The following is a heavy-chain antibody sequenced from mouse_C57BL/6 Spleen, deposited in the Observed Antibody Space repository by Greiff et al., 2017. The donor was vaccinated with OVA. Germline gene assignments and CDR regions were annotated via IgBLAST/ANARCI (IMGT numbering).Heavy chain of an antibody. CDR3: ARLGTAQRDYYAMDY. CDR2: INPSNGGT. J-gene: IGHJ4*01. V-gene: IGHV1-53*01. CDR1: GYTFTSYW. Sequence: VQLQQPGTELVKPGASVKLSCKASGYTFTSYWMHWVKQRPGQGLEWIGNINPSNGGTNYNEKLKSKATLTVDKSSSTAYMQLSSLTSEDSAVYYCARLGTAQRDYYAMDYWGQGTSVTVSS. D-gene: IGHD3-2*02.